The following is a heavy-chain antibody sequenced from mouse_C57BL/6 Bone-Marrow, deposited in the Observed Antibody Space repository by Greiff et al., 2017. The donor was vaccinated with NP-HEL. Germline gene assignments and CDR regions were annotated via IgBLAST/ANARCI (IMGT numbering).Heavy chain of an antibody. CDR3: AYGGAIDY. CDR1: GYTFTSYW. Sequence: VQLQQSGAELAKPGASVKLSCKASGYTFTSYWMHWVKQRPGQGLEWIGYINPSSGYSKYNQKFKDKAKFAADKSSSAAYMQLSSLTYEDSAVYYCAYGGAIDYWGQGTSVTVSA. CDR2: INPSSGYS. D-gene: IGHD1-1*01. J-gene: IGHJ4*01. V-gene: IGHV1-7*01.